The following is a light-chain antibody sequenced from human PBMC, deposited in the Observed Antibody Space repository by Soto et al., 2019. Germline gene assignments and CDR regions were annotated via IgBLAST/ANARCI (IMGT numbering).Light chain of an antibody. CDR2: AAS. CDR3: QQSYTTLIT. Sequence: DIQMTQSPSSLSASVGDRVTITCRASQSISYYLNWYQQKPGKAPELLIYAASSLQSGVPSRFSGSGSGTDFTLTISRLQPEDFATYYCQQSYTTLITFGQGTRLDIK. J-gene: IGKJ5*01. CDR1: QSISYY. V-gene: IGKV1-39*01.